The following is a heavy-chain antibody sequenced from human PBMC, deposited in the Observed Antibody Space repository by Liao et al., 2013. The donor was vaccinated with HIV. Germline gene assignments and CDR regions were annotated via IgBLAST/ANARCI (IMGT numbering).Heavy chain of an antibody. V-gene: IGHV4-39*07. CDR2: IYYSGST. J-gene: IGHJ4*01. D-gene: IGHD4-17*01. CDR1: GGSISSSSYY. Sequence: QLRLQESGPGLVKPSETLSLTCTVSGGSISSSSYYWGWIRQPPGKGLEWIGNIYYSGSTYYNPSLKSRVTISVDMSKSQFSLRLRSVTAADTAVYYCARRILRSSFDFWGHGNLVTVSS. CDR3: ARRILRSSFDF.